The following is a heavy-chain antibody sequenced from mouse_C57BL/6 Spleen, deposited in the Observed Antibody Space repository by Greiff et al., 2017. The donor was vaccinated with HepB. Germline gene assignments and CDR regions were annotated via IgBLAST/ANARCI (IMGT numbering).Heavy chain of an antibody. V-gene: IGHV1-15*01. CDR3: TRRILQGYFDV. CDR1: GYTFTDYE. CDR2: IDPETGGT. J-gene: IGHJ1*03. D-gene: IGHD2-14*01. Sequence: QVHVKQSGAELVRPGASVTLSCKASGYTFTDYEMHWVKQTPVHGLEWIGAIDPETGGTAYNQKFKGKAILTADKSSSTAYMELRSLTSEDSAVYYCTRRILQGYFDVWGTGTTVTVSS.